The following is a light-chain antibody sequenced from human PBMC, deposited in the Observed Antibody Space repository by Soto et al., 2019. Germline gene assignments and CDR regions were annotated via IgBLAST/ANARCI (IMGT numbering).Light chain of an antibody. V-gene: IGKV1-39*01. Sequence: DIQMTQSPSSLSASVGDRITITCRASQSISNYLNWYQQKPGKAPKLLMYAAFSLQSGVPSRSSGSGSGTEFTLTISSLQPEDFASYYCQQSFSAPLTFGGGTKVDI. CDR2: AAF. J-gene: IGKJ4*01. CDR1: QSISNY. CDR3: QQSFSAPLT.